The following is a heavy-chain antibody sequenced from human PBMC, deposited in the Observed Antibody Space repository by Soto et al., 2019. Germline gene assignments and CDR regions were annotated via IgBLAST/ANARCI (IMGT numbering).Heavy chain of an antibody. CDR1: GFTFSSYA. D-gene: IGHD4-4*01. V-gene: IGHV3-30-3*01. J-gene: IGHJ6*02. Sequence: VQLVESGGGVVQPGRSLRLSCAASGFTFSSYAMHWVRQAPGKGLEWVAVISYDGSNKYYADSVKGRFTISRDNSKNPLYLQMNSLRAEDTAVYYCARDRLQYLYYYGMDVWGQGTTVTVSS. CDR3: ARDRLQYLYYYGMDV. CDR2: ISYDGSNK.